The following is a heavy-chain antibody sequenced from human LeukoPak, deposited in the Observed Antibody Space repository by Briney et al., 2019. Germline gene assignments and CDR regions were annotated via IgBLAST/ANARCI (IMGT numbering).Heavy chain of an antibody. Sequence: GGSLRLSCAASGFTVSSNYMSWVRQAPGKGLEWVSVIYSGGSTYYADSVKGRFTISRDNSKNTLYLQMNSLRAEDTAVYYCARDLRGSGWFVFWGWGQGTLVTVSS. J-gene: IGHJ4*02. CDR1: GFTVSSNY. CDR3: ARDLRGSGWFVFWG. V-gene: IGHV3-53*01. D-gene: IGHD6-19*01. CDR2: IYSGGST.